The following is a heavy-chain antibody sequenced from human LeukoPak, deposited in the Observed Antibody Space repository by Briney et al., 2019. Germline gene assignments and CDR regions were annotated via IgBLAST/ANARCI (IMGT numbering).Heavy chain of an antibody. CDR2: ISPNSGGT. Sequence: GASVKVSCKASGYTLTDYYMHWVRQAPGQGLEWMGWISPNSGGTNYAQNFQGRVTMTRDTSVSTAYMELSSLRSDDTAVYYCATYDFWSGYLGGMDVWGQGTTVTVSS. CDR3: ATYDFWSGYLGGMDV. CDR1: GYTLTDYY. D-gene: IGHD3-3*01. V-gene: IGHV1-2*02. J-gene: IGHJ6*02.